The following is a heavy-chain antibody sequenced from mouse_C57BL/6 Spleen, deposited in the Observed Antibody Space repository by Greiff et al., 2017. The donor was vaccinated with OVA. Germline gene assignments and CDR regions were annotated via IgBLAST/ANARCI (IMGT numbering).Heavy chain of an antibody. CDR3: AREGITTVVVNYFDY. D-gene: IGHD1-1*01. V-gene: IGHV3-6*01. Sequence: EVQLQESGPGLVKPSQSLSLTCSVTGYSITSGYYWNWIRQFPGNKLEWMGYISYDGSNNYNPSLKNRISITRDTSKNQFFLKLNSVTTEDTATYYCAREGITTVVVNYFDYWGQGTTLTVSS. J-gene: IGHJ2*01. CDR2: ISYDGSN. CDR1: GYSITSGYY.